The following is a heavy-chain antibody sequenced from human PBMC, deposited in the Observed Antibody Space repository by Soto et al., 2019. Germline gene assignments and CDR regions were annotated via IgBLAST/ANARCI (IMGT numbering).Heavy chain of an antibody. CDR2: VKSKTDGETA. V-gene: IGHV3-15*07. Sequence: EVQLVESGGGLVKPGGSLRLSCAASGFSFSDAWLNWVRQAPGKGLEWVGRVKSKTDGETADYATFVKGRFTISRDDSKNALYLQMNSLKTEYTAVYYCAAERAYFHDSNGYLSIDFWGQGTLVTVSS. CDR1: GFSFSDAW. D-gene: IGHD3-22*01. J-gene: IGHJ4*02. CDR3: AAERAYFHDSNGYLSIDF.